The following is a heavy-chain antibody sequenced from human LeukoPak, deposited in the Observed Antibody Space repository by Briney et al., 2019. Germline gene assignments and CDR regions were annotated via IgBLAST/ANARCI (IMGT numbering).Heavy chain of an antibody. CDR3: ARNPRDGYTFDY. V-gene: IGHV4-4*02. J-gene: IGHJ4*02. D-gene: IGHD5-24*01. CDR1: GDSINSINW. Sequence: PSETLSLTCAVSGDSINSINWWSWVRQPPGQGLEWIGEMYHTGGFNYNPSLKSRVTISLDKSQNQFSLRLSSVTAADTAVYYCARNPRDGYTFDYWGQGTLVTASS. CDR2: MYHTGGF.